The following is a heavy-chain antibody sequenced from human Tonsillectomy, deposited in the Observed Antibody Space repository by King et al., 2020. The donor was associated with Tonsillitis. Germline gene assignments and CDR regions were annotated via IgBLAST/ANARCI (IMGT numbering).Heavy chain of an antibody. J-gene: IGHJ4*02. Sequence: VQLVESGGGLVQPGRSLRLSCAASGFTFDDYAMHWVRQAPGKGLEWGSGISWNSGSIGYADSVKGRFTISRDNAKNSLYLQMSSLRAEDTALYYCAKDYGYAGFSSYFDFWGQGTLVTVSS. CDR1: GFTFDDYA. V-gene: IGHV3-9*01. CDR3: AKDYGYAGFSSYFDF. D-gene: IGHD5-12*01. CDR2: ISWNSGSI.